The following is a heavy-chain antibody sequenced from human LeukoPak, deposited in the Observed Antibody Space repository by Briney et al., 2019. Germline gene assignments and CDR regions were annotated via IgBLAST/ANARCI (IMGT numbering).Heavy chain of an antibody. D-gene: IGHD2-8*01. V-gene: IGHV3-7*01. CDR2: IKQGGSEK. CDR1: GFTFSSYW. J-gene: IGHJ5*02. CDR3: AREKAIVLMVYAISWFDP. Sequence: GGSLRLSCAASGFTFSSYWMSWVRQAPGKGLEWVADIKQGGSEKYYVDSVKGRFTISRDNAKNSLYLQMNSLRAEDTAVYYCAREKAIVLMVYAISWFDPWGQGTLVTVSS.